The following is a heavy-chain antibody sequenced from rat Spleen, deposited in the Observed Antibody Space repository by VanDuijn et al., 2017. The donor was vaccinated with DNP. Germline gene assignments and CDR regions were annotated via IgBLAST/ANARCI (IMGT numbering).Heavy chain of an antibody. J-gene: IGHJ2*01. CDR1: GFTFSNNY. D-gene: IGHD4-1*01. CDR2: ISPGGGNI. Sequence: EVQLVESGGGLVQPGRSMKLSCAASGFTFSNNYMVWVRQTPTKGLEWVASISPGGGNIYYRDSVNGRLTISRENAKRTLFLQMDSLWSDDTATYHCVRQTGYQGYKYLDYGGQGVMVTVSS. CDR3: VRQTGYQGYKYLDY. V-gene: IGHV5-25*01.